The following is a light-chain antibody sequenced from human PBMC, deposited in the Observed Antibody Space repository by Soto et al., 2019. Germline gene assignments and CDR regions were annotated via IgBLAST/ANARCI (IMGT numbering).Light chain of an antibody. CDR3: QQLNSYPLT. CDR1: QGISSY. V-gene: IGKV1-9*01. J-gene: IGKJ4*01. CDR2: AAS. Sequence: IPLTQSPSSLSASVGDRVTITCRASQGISSYLAWYQQKPGKAPKLLIYAASTLQSRVPSRVSGSESGTDFTLTISSLQPEDFATYYCQQLNSYPLTFGGGTKVEIK.